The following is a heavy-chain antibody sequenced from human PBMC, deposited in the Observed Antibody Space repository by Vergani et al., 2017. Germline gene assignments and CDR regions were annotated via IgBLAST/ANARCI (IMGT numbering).Heavy chain of an antibody. CDR1: GFTFSSYA. V-gene: IGHV3-23*01. J-gene: IGHJ4*02. Sequence: EVQLLESGGGLVQPGGSLRLSCAASGFTFSSYAMSWVRQAPGKGLEWVSAISGSGGSTDYADSVKGRFTIPRDNSKNTGYLQMNSLRAEDTAVYYCAKANDYNNYYFDYWGQGTLVTVSS. CDR2: ISGSGGST. CDR3: AKANDYNNYYFDY. D-gene: IGHD4-11*01.